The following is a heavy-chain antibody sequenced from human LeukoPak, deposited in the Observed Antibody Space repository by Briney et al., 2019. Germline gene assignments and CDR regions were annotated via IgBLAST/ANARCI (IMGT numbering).Heavy chain of an antibody. V-gene: IGHV4-34*01. CDR1: GGSFSGYY. J-gene: IGHJ4*02. D-gene: IGHD5-12*01. CDR3: ASSYSGYESVNY. Sequence: SSETLSLTCAVYGGSFSGYYWSWIRQPPGKGLEWIGEINHSGSTNYNPSLKSRVTISVDTSKNQFSLKLSSVTAADTAVYYCASSYSGYESVNYWGQGTLVTVSS. CDR2: INHSGST.